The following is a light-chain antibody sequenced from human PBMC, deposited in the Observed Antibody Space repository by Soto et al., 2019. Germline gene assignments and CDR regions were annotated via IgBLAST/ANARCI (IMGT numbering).Light chain of an antibody. CDR1: SSDVGSYNL. CDR2: EGS. Sequence: QSALTQPASVSGSPGQSITISCTGTSSDVGSYNLVSWYQQHPGKAPKLMIYEGSKRPSGVSNRFSGSESGNTASLTISGLQAEDEADYYCCSTEVFGGGTKLTVL. CDR3: CSTEV. J-gene: IGLJ3*02. V-gene: IGLV2-23*01.